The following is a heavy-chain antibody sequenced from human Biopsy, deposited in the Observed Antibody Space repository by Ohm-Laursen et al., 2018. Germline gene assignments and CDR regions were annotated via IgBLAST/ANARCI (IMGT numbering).Heavy chain of an antibody. Sequence: PSDTLSLTWAVSGVSINTGGYYWTWIRQHPGTGLEWIGYIRYSRNTLYNPSLKSRLTISVDTSRNQFSLKLTSVTAADTALYYCTRAGGGKIYGLWGQGTLVTVSS. CDR2: IRYSRNT. CDR3: TRAGGGKIYGL. D-gene: IGHD3-16*01. V-gene: IGHV4-31*11. J-gene: IGHJ4*02. CDR1: GVSINTGGYY.